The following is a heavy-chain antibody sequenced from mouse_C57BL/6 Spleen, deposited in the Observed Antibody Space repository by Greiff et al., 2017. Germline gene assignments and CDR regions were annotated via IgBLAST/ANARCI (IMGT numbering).Heavy chain of an antibody. CDR1: GYTFTDHT. V-gene: IGHV1-78*01. Sequence: VQLQQSDAELVKPGASVKISCKVSGYTFTDHTIHWMKQRPEQGLEWIGYNYPRDGSTKYNEKFKGKATLTADKSSSTAYMQLNSLTSEDSAVYFCARWVIGGYYVGAMDYWGQGTSVTVSS. D-gene: IGHD2-3*01. J-gene: IGHJ4*01. CDR2: NYPRDGST. CDR3: ARWVIGGYYVGAMDY.